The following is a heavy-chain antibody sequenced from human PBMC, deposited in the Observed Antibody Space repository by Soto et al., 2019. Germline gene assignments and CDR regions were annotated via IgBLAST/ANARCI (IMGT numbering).Heavy chain of an antibody. J-gene: IGHJ4*02. CDR2: ISGSGNTS. D-gene: IGHD6-13*01. CDR1: GFTFSSYA. CDR3: AKDRGRTWYEDY. Sequence: EVQLLESGGGLVQPGGSLRLYCAASGFTFSSYAMTWVRQAPGKGLEWVSAISGSGNTSYYADSVKGRFTISRDISKKMLYLQMNSLRPEDTAVYYCAKDRGRTWYEDYWGQGTLVTVSS. V-gene: IGHV3-23*01.